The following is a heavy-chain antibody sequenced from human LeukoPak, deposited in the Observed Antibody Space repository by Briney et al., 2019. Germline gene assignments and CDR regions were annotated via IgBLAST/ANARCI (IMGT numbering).Heavy chain of an antibody. Sequence: SETLSLTFAVYGGSFSGYYWSWLRQPPGKGVEGIGEINHSGSTNYNPSLKSRVTISVDTAKNQFSLKLSSVTAADTAVYYCARASKGLRRRWRDDAFDIWGQGTMVTVSS. J-gene: IGHJ3*02. CDR2: INHSGST. CDR1: GGSFSGYY. CDR3: ARASKGLRRRWRDDAFDI. D-gene: IGHD4-17*01. V-gene: IGHV4-34*01.